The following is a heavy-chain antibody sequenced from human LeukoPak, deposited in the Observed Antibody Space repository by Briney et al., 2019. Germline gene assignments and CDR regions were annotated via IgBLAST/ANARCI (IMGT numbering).Heavy chain of an antibody. CDR3: AIDYIWGTYRFQY. V-gene: IGHV3-7*03. J-gene: IGHJ1*01. Sequence: PGGSLRLSCVASGFTFSSYWMSWVRQAPGKGLEWVANIKQDGSEKFYVDSVKGRFTISRDNARNSLYLQMNSLRVEDTAVYYCAIDYIWGTYRFQYWGQGTLVTVSS. CDR1: GFTFSSYW. CDR2: IKQDGSEK. D-gene: IGHD3-16*02.